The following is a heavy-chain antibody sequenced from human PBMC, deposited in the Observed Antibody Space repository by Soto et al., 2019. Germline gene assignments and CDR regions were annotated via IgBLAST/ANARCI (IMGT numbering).Heavy chain of an antibody. CDR1: GYTFTTYG. V-gene: IGHV1-18*01. Sequence: ASVKVSCKASGYTFTTYGMSWVRQAPGQGLDWMGWISTYNGNTKYAERLQGRVTMTTDATTSTAYMELRSLRSDDTAVYYCARGPTDYYDNSGDYFLDYWGQGTLVTVSS. D-gene: IGHD3-22*01. CDR3: ARGPTDYYDNSGDYFLDY. J-gene: IGHJ4*02. CDR2: ISTYNGNT.